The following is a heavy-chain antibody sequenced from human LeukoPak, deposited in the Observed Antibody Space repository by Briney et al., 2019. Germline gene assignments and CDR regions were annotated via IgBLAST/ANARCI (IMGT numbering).Heavy chain of an antibody. CDR3: ARGAYSSSWSNFDY. Sequence: PGRSLRLSCAASGFTFSSYAMHWVRQAPGKGLEWVAVISYDGSNKYYADSVKGRFTISRDNSKNTLYLQMNSLRAEDTAAYYCARGAYSSSWSNFDYWGQGTLVTVSS. V-gene: IGHV3-30*04. CDR1: GFTFSSYA. D-gene: IGHD6-13*01. CDR2: ISYDGSNK. J-gene: IGHJ4*02.